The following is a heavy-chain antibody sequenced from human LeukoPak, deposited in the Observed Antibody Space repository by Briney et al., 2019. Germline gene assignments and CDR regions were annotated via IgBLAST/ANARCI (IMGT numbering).Heavy chain of an antibody. V-gene: IGHV3-11*01. CDR3: ASRDCTNGVCYVSLDYYYMDV. J-gene: IGHJ6*03. CDR2: ISSSGSTI. CDR1: GFTFSDYY. D-gene: IGHD2-8*01. Sequence: AGGSLRLSCAASGFTFSDYYMSWIRQAPGKGLEWVSYISSSGSTIYYADSVKGRFTISRDNAKNSLYLQMNSLRAEDTAVYYCASRDCTNGVCYVSLDYYYMDVWGKGTTVTVSS.